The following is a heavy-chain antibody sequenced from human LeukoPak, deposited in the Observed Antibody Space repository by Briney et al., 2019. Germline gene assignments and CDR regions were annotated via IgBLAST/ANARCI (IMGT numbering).Heavy chain of an antibody. J-gene: IGHJ4*02. CDR1: GFTFSTYS. D-gene: IGHD1-14*01. V-gene: IGHV3-21*01. CDR2: ISSSSTYI. CDR3: ARWDRFHGV. Sequence: PGGSLRLSCAASGFTFSTYSMDWVRQAPGQGLEWVSSISSSSTYIYYEDTVKSRFTISRDNSKNSLYLQMNNLRAEDKAVYYCARWDRFHGVWGQGTLVTVSS.